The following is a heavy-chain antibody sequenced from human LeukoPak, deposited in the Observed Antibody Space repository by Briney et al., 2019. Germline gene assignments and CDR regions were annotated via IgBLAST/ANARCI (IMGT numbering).Heavy chain of an antibody. CDR2: INPNSGYT. V-gene: IGHV1-2*02. CDR1: GYXFTDYY. Sequence: ASVKVSCKASGYXFTDYYIHWVRQAPGQGLEWMGWINPNSGYTNYAQKFQGRVTMTRDTSIGTGYMELSRLTSDDTAVYYCARGYRFGSNPDYWGQGTVVTVSS. J-gene: IGHJ4*02. CDR3: ARGYRFGSNPDY. D-gene: IGHD3-10*01.